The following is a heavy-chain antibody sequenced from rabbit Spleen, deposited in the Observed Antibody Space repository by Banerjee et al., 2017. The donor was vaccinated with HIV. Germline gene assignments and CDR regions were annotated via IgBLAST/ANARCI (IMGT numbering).Heavy chain of an antibody. D-gene: IGHD8-1*01. J-gene: IGHJ6*01. V-gene: IGHV1S45*01. CDR1: GFTFSNYW. CDR3: ARDTGTSFSTYGMDL. CDR2: IYAGSTSNT. Sequence: QEQVEESGGDLVKPEGSLTLTCTASGFTFSNYWICWVRQAPGKGLEWIACIYAGSTSNTYSATWAKGRFTISKTSSTTVTLQMTSLTAADTATYFCARDTGTSFSTYGMDLWGPGTLVTVS.